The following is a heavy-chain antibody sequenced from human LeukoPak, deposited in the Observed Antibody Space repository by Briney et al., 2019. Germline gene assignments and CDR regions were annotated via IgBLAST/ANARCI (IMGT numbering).Heavy chain of an antibody. V-gene: IGHV3-20*04. CDR3: ARAQRYYYDSSGYYSTLDYYYGMDV. CDR2: INWNGGST. Sequence: GGSLRLSCAASGFTFDDYGMSWVRQAPGKGLEWVSGINWNGGSTGYADSVKGRLTISRDNAKNSLYLQMNSLRAEDTALYYCARAQRYYYDSSGYYSTLDYYYGMDVWGQGTTVTVSS. J-gene: IGHJ6*02. D-gene: IGHD3-22*01. CDR1: GFTFDDYG.